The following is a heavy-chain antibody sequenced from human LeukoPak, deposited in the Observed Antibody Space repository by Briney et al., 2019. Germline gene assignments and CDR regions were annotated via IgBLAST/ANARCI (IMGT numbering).Heavy chain of an antibody. CDR2: IYSGGST. CDR3: ARAGQWLGQYYFDY. CDR1: GFTFSRNY. Sequence: GGXLRLSCAASGFTFSRNYMSWVRQAPGKGVEWVSVIYSGGSTYYADSVKRRFTISRDNSKNTLYLQMNSLRAEDTAVYYCARAGQWLGQYYFDYWGQGTLVTVSS. J-gene: IGHJ4*02. D-gene: IGHD6-19*01. V-gene: IGHV3-53*01.